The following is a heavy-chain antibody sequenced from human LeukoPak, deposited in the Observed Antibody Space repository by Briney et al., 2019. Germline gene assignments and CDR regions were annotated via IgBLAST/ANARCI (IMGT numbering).Heavy chain of an antibody. CDR1: RYSFTSFY. V-gene: IGHV1-2*02. CDR2: INPNNGGT. D-gene: IGHD5-12*01. Sequence: ASVKVSCKASRYSFTSFYVHWVRQAPGQGPEWMGWINPNNGGTNYARQFQGRVTLTRDTSINTAYMDLTRLTSDDTAVYYCARVEARSSDDSGYPFWGQGTLVTVSS. J-gene: IGHJ4*02. CDR3: ARVEARSSDDSGYPF.